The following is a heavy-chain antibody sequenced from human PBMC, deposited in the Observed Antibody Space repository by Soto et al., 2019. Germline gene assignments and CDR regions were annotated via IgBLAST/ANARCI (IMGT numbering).Heavy chain of an antibody. CDR2: IYYSGST. V-gene: IGHV4-59*12. CDR1: GGSISSYY. Sequence: SETLSLTCTVSGGSISSYYWSWIRQPPGKGLEWIGYIYYSGSTNYNPSLKSRVTISVDTSKNQFSLKLTSVTAADTAVYYCARDKITGPFDYWGQGTLVTVSS. D-gene: IGHD2-8*02. J-gene: IGHJ4*02. CDR3: ARDKITGPFDY.